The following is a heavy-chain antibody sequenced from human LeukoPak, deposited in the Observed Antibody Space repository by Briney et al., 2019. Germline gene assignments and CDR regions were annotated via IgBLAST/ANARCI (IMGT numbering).Heavy chain of an antibody. D-gene: IGHD6-13*01. CDR2: IWYDGSDK. CDR1: GFTFSTYG. CDR3: AREGGQQLGSFDF. Sequence: GGSLRLSCAASGFTFSTYGMHWVRQAPGQGLEWVAIIWYDGSDKYYAESVKGRFAISRDNSKNTPYLQMNSLTAEDTAMYYCAREGGQQLGSFDFWGQGTLVTVSS. V-gene: IGHV3-33*01. J-gene: IGHJ4*02.